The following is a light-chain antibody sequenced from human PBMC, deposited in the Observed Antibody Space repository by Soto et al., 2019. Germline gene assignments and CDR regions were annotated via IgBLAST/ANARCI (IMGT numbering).Light chain of an antibody. CDR3: SSYTRSSTLHVV. CDR2: DVS. CDR1: SSDAGGYNY. V-gene: IGLV2-14*01. Sequence: QSVLTQPASVSGSPGQSITICCTGTSSDAGGYNYVSWCQQHPGKAPKLMIYDVSNRPSRVSHRFSGSKSGNTASLTISGLQAEYEADYYCSSYTRSSTLHVVFGGGTKLTVL. J-gene: IGLJ2*01.